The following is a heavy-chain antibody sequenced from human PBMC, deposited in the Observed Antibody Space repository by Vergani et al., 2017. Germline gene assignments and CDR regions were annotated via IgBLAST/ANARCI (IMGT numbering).Heavy chain of an antibody. V-gene: IGHV1-46*01. CDR3: ARGLWDCTHIRCSPPSY. CDR2: ISPDGFST. CDR1: GYTFTAYY. Sequence: QVQLVQSGAEVGKPGASVKISCKASGYTFTAYYIHWVRQAPEQGLEWVGVISPDGFSTFYAQKFQGRVTITRDTSTSTVYVEVTSLRSDDTAVYYCARGLWDCTHIRCSPPSYWGQGTQVTVSS. J-gene: IGHJ4*02. D-gene: IGHD2-8*01.